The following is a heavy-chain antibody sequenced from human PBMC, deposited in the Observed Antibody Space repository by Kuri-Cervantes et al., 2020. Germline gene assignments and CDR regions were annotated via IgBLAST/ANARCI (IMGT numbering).Heavy chain of an antibody. CDR1: GFNVSRNY. J-gene: IGHJ3*02. CDR2: IYSGGST. Sequence: GGSLRLSCAASGFNVSRNYMSWVRQAPGKGLEWVSVIYSGGSTYYADSVKGRFTISRDNSKNTLYLQMNSLRAEDTAVYCCARDRNDAFDIWGQGTMVTVSS. CDR3: ARDRNDAFDI. V-gene: IGHV3-53*01.